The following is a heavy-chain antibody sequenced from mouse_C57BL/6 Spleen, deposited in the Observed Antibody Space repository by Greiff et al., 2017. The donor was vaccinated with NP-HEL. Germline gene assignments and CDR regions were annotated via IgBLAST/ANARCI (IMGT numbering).Heavy chain of an antibody. D-gene: IGHD4-1*01. CDR3: ARGANWLGGWFAY. Sequence: QVQLQQSDAELVKPGASVKISCKVSGYTFTDHTIHWMKQRPEQGLEWIGYIYPRDGSTKYNEKFKGKATLTADKSSSTAYMQLNSLTSEDSAVDVCARGANWLGGWFAYWGKGTLVTVSA. CDR2: IYPRDGST. V-gene: IGHV1-78*01. J-gene: IGHJ3*01. CDR1: GYTFTDHT.